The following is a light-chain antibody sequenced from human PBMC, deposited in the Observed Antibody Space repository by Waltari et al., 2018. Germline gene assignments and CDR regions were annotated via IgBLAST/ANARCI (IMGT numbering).Light chain of an antibody. CDR2: AVN. Sequence: QSALTQPASVSGSPGQSITISCSGTGSDVGSYNLVSCYQQHPGKAPKLIIYAVNMRGSGVCDGFSGSKSGVTACLRISGLEGEEEAVYCCWSLASNSIVIFGGGTKLTV. CDR1: GSDVGSYNL. CDR3: WSLASNSIVI. J-gene: IGLJ2*01. V-gene: IGLV2-23*02.